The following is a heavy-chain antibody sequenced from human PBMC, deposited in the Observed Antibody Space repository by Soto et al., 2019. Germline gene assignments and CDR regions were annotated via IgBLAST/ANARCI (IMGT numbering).Heavy chain of an antibody. V-gene: IGHV3-33*01. Sequence: GGSLRLSCAGSGCTFSSYGMHWVRQATGKGLEWVAVIWYDGSNKYYADSVKGRFTISRDNSKNTLYLQMNSLRAEDTAVYYCARRGKQQLVNAYFDYWGQGTLVTVSS. CDR1: GCTFSSYG. CDR3: ARRGKQQLVNAYFDY. CDR2: IWYDGSNK. D-gene: IGHD6-13*01. J-gene: IGHJ4*02.